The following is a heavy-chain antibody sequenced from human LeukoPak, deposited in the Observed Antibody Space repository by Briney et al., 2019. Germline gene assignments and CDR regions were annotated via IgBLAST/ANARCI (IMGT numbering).Heavy chain of an antibody. CDR3: ARTPDHGDYSGGYAFDI. CDR2: ISAYNGNT. J-gene: IGHJ3*02. V-gene: IGHV1-18*01. Sequence: ASVKVSCKASGYTFTSYGISWMRQAPGQGLEWMGWISAYNGNTNYAQKLQGRVTMTTDTSTSTAYMELRSLRSDDTAVYYCARTPDHGDYSGGYAFDIWGQGTMVTVSS. D-gene: IGHD4-17*01. CDR1: GYTFTSYG.